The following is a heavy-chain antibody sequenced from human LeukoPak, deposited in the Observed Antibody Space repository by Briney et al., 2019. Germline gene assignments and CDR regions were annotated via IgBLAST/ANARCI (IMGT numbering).Heavy chain of an antibody. Sequence: PGGSLRLSCAASGFIFSTYWMSWVRQAPGKGLEWVASIKYDASDKQYVGSVKGRFTISRDNAKNSLFLQMNGLRAEDTAVCYCATYCGSITCDAFDVWGQGTMVTVSS. V-gene: IGHV3-7*01. CDR2: IKYDASDK. CDR1: GFIFSTYW. D-gene: IGHD2/OR15-2a*01. CDR3: ATYCGSITCDAFDV. J-gene: IGHJ3*01.